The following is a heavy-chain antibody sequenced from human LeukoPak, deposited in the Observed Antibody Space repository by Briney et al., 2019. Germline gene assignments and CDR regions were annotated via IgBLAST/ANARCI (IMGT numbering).Heavy chain of an antibody. V-gene: IGHV3-74*01. Sequence: TGGSLRLSCAASGFTFSNHWMHWVRQAPGKGLMWVSRINRDGSRTDYADSVKGRFTISRDDAENTLYLQVNSLRAEDTAVYFCARGGSDTAMAHDYWGQGTLVTVSS. CDR3: ARGGSDTAMAHDY. D-gene: IGHD5-18*01. CDR2: INRDGSRT. J-gene: IGHJ4*02. CDR1: GFTFSNHW.